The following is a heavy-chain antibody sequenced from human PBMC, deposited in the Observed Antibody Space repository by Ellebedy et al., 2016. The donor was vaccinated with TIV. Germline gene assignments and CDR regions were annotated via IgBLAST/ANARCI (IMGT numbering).Heavy chain of an antibody. CDR3: TRDLTNIVSGDY. Sequence: AASVTVSCKASGYTFTSYHMQWVRQAPGQGLEWMAWINPNSGGTNYAQKFQGRVTVTRDTSTSTAFLELSRLRPDDTAVYYCTRDLTNIVSGDYWGQGTLVTVSS. CDR2: INPNSGGT. D-gene: IGHD5/OR15-5a*01. CDR1: GYTFTSYH. V-gene: IGHV1-2*02. J-gene: IGHJ4*02.